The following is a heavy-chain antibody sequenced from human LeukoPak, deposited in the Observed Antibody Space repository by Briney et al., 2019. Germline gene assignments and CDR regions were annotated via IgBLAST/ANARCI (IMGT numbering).Heavy chain of an antibody. J-gene: IGHJ4*02. CDR2: ISSTSSHK. CDR1: GFTFSSYW. CDR3: AREFADS. Sequence: GGSLRLSCSASGFTFSSYWMSWVRPAPGKGLEWVSSISSTSSHKYYADSVKGRFTVSRDNAKNSLYLQMTSLRAEDTAVYYCAREFADSWGQGTLVIVSS. V-gene: IGHV3-21*01.